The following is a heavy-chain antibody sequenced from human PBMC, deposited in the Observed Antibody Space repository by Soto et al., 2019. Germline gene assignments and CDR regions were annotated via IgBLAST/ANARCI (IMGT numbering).Heavy chain of an antibody. Sequence: GALRLSCAASGFTFSNAWMSWVRQAPGKGLEWVGRIKSKTDGGTTEYAAPVKGRFTISRDDSKNTLYLHMSSLKTEETAVYYCPTDHDYGANRRFDYWGQGT. V-gene: IGHV3-15*01. CDR1: GFTFSNAW. CDR3: PTDHDYGANRRFDY. CDR2: IKSKTDGGTT. J-gene: IGHJ4*02. D-gene: IGHD4-17*01.